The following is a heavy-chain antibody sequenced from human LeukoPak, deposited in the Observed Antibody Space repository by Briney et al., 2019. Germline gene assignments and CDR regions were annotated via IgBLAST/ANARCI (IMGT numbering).Heavy chain of an antibody. Sequence: ASVKVSCKVSGYTLTELSMHWVRQAPGKGLEWMGGFDPEDGETIYAQKFQGRVTMTEDTSTDTAYMELSSLRSEDTAMYYCATPSAVGANRFDYWGQGTLVTVSS. CDR1: GYTLTELS. D-gene: IGHD1-26*01. CDR2: FDPEDGET. J-gene: IGHJ4*02. V-gene: IGHV1-24*01. CDR3: ATPSAVGANRFDY.